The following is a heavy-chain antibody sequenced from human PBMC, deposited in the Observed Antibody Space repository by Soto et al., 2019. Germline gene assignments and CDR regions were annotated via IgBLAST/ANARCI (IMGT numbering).Heavy chain of an antibody. CDR1: GGSISSYY. D-gene: IGHD3-3*01. CDR2: IYYSGST. CDR3: ARDKLDFWSGYPYYYYGMDV. J-gene: IGHJ6*02. V-gene: IGHV4-59*01. Sequence: NPSETLSLTCTVSGGSISSYYWSWIRQPPGKGLEWIGYIYYSGSTNYNPSLKSRVTISVDTSKNQFSLKLSSVTAADTAVYYCARDKLDFWSGYPYYYYGMDVWGQGTTVTVSS.